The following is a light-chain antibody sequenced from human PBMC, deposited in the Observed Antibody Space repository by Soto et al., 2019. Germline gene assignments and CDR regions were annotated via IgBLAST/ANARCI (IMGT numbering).Light chain of an antibody. CDR2: DAS. CDR1: QSVTTY. CDR3: QQRSNWPRT. J-gene: IGKJ1*01. Sequence: DIVLTQSPATLSLSPGERATLSCGASQSVTTYLAWYQQKPGQGPRLLIYDASNRATGIPARFSGRGSGTDFTLTISSLEPEDFAVYYCQQRSNWPRTFGQGTKVEIK. V-gene: IGKV3-11*01.